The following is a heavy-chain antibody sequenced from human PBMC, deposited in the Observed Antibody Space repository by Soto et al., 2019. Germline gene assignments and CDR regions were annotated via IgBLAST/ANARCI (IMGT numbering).Heavy chain of an antibody. D-gene: IGHD3-10*01. CDR1: GGSISNSPYY. V-gene: IGHV4-39*01. CDR3: AVSALIGDGTDV. CDR2: IYHNGNT. Sequence: PSETLSLTCTVSGGSISNSPYYWGWIRQPPGKGMGWIGSIYHNGNTYYNPSLRSRVTISVDTSKNQFSLRLSSVPAADSAVYYCAVSALIGDGTDVWGQGTTVTVSS. J-gene: IGHJ6*02.